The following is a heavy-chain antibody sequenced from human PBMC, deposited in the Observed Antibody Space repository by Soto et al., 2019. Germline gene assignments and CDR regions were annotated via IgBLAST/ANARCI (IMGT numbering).Heavy chain of an antibody. CDR1: GFTFSTYS. D-gene: IGHD2-15*01. J-gene: IGHJ3*02. Sequence: EVQLVESGGGLVQPGGSLRLSCAASGFTFSTYSMTWVRQAPGKGLQWVSYISSSSRTIYYADSVKGRFTISRDNAKNSLYLQMNSLRDEDTAVYYCARAGCSGGSCYSGIHAFDIWGQGTMVTVSS. V-gene: IGHV3-48*02. CDR3: ARAGCSGGSCYSGIHAFDI. CDR2: ISSSSRTI.